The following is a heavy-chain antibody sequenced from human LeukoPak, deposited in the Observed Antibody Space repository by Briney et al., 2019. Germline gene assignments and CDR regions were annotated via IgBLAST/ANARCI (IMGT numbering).Heavy chain of an antibody. D-gene: IGHD6-13*01. J-gene: IGHJ1*01. V-gene: IGHV3-21*01. CDR1: GFTFSSYS. CDR2: ISISSTYI. Sequence: GGSLRLSCAASGFTFSSYSMNWVRQAPGKGLEWVSSISISSTYIYYADSVKGRFTISRDNAKNSLYLQMNSLRAEDTAVYYCVGSPYSSSWEAEYFQHWGQSTLVAVSS. CDR3: VGSPYSSSWEAEYFQH.